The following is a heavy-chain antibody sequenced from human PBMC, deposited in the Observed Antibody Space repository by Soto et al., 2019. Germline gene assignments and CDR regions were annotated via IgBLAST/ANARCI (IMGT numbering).Heavy chain of an antibody. V-gene: IGHV3-49*03. Sequence: GGSLRLSCTGSGFTFADYAMSWIRQAPGKGPEWVGFIRSRASGGIPEYAASVKGRFTFSRDDSKSIAYLQMNSLKTEDTAIYYCTRDQPITPWGQGTMVTVSS. D-gene: IGHD3-10*01. CDR3: TRDQPITP. CDR2: IRSRASGGIP. J-gene: IGHJ3*01. CDR1: GFTFADYA.